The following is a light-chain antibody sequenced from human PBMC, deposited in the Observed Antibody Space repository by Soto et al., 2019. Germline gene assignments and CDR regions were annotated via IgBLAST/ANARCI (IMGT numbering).Light chain of an antibody. J-gene: IGLJ1*01. CDR1: SSDVGGYNY. CDR3: SSYSISSTPLYV. V-gene: IGLV2-14*01. CDR2: DVS. Sequence: QSALTQPASVSGSPGQSITISCTGTSSDVGGYNYVSWYQQHPGKATKLMIYDVSNRPSGVSNRFSGSKSGNTASLTISWLQAEDEADYYCSSYSISSTPLYVFGTGTKVTVL.